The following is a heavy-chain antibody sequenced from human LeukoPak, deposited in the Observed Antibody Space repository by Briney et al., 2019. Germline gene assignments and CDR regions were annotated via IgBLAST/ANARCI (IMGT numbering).Heavy chain of an antibody. D-gene: IGHD5-12*01. CDR3: ARNENSGWGYFDY. CDR2: IGGSNGIT. V-gene: IGHV3-23*01. CDR1: GFTFTSYS. Sequence: GGSLRLSCAASGFTFTSYSMSWVRQAPGKGLEWVSVIGGSNGITFYVGSVKGRFTISRDNSKDTLYLQMNSLRAEDTAVYYCARNENSGWGYFDYWGQGTLVTVSS. J-gene: IGHJ4*02.